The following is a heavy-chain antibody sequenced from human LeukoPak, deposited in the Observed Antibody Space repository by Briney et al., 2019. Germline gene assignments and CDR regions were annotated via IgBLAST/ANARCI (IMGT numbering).Heavy chain of an antibody. CDR2: IYYSGST. CDR3: ARQGAYYDSNGYYYLFDY. Sequence: SETLSLTCTVSGGSISSTSYYWGWIRQPPGKGLEWIGSIYYSGSTYYNPSLKSRVTISVDTSKNQFSLKLSSETAADTAVYYCARQGAYYDSNGYYYLFDYWGKGTLVTVSS. CDR1: GGSISSTSYY. V-gene: IGHV4-39*01. D-gene: IGHD3-22*01. J-gene: IGHJ4*02.